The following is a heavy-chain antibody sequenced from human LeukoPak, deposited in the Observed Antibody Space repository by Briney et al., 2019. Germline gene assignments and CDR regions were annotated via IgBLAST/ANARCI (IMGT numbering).Heavy chain of an antibody. CDR1: GFTFSSYS. Sequence: PGGSLRLSCAASGFTFSSYSMNWVRQAPGKGLEWVSSISSSSSYIYYADSVKGRFTISRDNAKNSLYLQMNSLRAEDTAVYYCARDIAAAGTGPSDYFDYWGQGTLVTVSS. CDR3: ARDIAAAGTGPSDYFDY. J-gene: IGHJ4*02. V-gene: IGHV3-21*01. CDR2: ISSSSSYI. D-gene: IGHD6-13*01.